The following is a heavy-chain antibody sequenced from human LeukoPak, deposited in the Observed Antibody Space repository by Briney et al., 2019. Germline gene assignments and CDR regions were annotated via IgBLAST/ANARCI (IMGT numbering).Heavy chain of an antibody. CDR2: INHSGST. D-gene: IGHD3-22*01. J-gene: IGHJ3*02. Sequence: SETLSLTCAVYGGSFSGYYWSWIRQPPGKGLEWIGEINHSGSTNYNPSLKSRVTISVDTSKNQFSLKLSSVTAADTAVYYCARHYYDSSGYPRDAFDIWGQGTVVTVSS. CDR1: GGSFSGYY. CDR3: ARHYYDSSGYPRDAFDI. V-gene: IGHV4-34*01.